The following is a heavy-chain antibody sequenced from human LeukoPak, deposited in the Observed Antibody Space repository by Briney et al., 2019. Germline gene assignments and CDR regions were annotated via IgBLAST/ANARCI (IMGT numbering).Heavy chain of an antibody. Sequence: GGSLRLSCAASGFTFSSYAMHWVRQAPGKGLEWVAVISYDGSNKYYADSVKGRFTISRDNSKNTLYLQMTSLRAEDTAVYYCARENYGSGSLYFDYWGQGTLVIVSA. J-gene: IGHJ4*02. V-gene: IGHV3-30-3*01. CDR3: ARENYGSGSLYFDY. D-gene: IGHD3-10*01. CDR2: ISYDGSNK. CDR1: GFTFSSYA.